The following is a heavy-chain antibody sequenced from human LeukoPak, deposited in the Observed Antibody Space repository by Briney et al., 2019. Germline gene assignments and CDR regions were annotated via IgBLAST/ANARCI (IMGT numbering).Heavy chain of an antibody. V-gene: IGHV3-23*01. CDR2: ISGSGTNT. CDR1: GFTFSNYA. CDR3: AKARGIRYYYGMDV. Sequence: GGSLRLSCAASGFTFSNYAMSWVRQAPGKGLEWVSGISGSGTNTYYADSAKGRFTISRDNSKNTLYLQMNSLRAEDTAVYYCAKARGIRYYYGMDVWGQGTTVTVSS. D-gene: IGHD1-26*01. J-gene: IGHJ6*02.